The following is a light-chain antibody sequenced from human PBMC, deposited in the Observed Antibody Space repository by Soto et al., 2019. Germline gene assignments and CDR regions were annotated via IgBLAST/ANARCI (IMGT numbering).Light chain of an antibody. CDR2: DAS. CDR1: QSINNW. V-gene: IGKV1-5*01. CDR3: HQYDTYPRT. Sequence: DIQMTQSPSTLSASVGDRVTITCRASQSINNWLAWYQQKPGKAPKILIYDASSLQSGVPSRFSGSRSGTEFSLTISSLQPDGFATYSCHQYDTYPRTFGQGNKVEVK. J-gene: IGKJ1*01.